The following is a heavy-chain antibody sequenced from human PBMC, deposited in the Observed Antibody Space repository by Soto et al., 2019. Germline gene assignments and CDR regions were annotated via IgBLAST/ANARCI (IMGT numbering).Heavy chain of an antibody. D-gene: IGHD4-17*01. Sequence: GASVKVSCKASGCIFTDFYMHWVRQAPGQGLEWMGWIIPKSGGTEYAQKFQGRVTMTRDTSISTAYMELTRLTSDDTAVYYCARGTTVFDYWGQGNMVPVSS. CDR3: ARGTTVFDY. CDR2: IIPKSGGT. V-gene: IGHV1-2*02. J-gene: IGHJ4*02. CDR1: GCIFTDFY.